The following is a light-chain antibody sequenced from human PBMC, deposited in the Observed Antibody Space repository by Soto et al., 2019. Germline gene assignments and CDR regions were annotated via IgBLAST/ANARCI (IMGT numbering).Light chain of an antibody. CDR2: EVS. CDR3: SSYAGSNNFDVV. V-gene: IGLV2-8*01. J-gene: IGLJ2*01. Sequence: QFVLTLPLSATGAPRHSVTISCTGTSSDVGGYNYVSWYQQHPGKAPKLMIYEVSKRPSGVPDRFSGSKSGNTASLTVSGLQAEDEADYYCSSYAGSNNFDVVFGGGTKVTVL. CDR1: SSDVGGYNY.